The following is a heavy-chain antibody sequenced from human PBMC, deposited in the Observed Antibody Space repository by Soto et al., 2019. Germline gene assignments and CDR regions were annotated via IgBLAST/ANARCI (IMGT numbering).Heavy chain of an antibody. J-gene: IGHJ4*02. D-gene: IGHD3-10*01. CDR2: IKQDGSEK. V-gene: IGHV3-7*03. CDR3: SRDFTASGTYAVDY. CDR1: GFTFSSYW. Sequence: GSLRLSCAASGFTFSSYWMSWVRQAPGKGLEWVANIKQDGSEKYYVDSVKGRFTISRDNAKNSLYLQMDSLKTEDTAVYYCSRDFTASGTYAVDYWGQGTLVTVSS.